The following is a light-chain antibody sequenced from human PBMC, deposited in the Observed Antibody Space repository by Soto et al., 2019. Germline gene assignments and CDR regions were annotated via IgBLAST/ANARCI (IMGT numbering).Light chain of an antibody. CDR3: NSYTSSSTPV. CDR2: DVS. V-gene: IGLV2-14*01. J-gene: IGLJ1*01. Sequence: QSALTQPASVSGSPGQSITISCTGTSSDVGGYNYVSWYQQHPGKAPKLMIYDVSNRPSGVSNRFSGSKSGNTASLTISGLQAEDEADYYCNSYTSSSTPVCGTGTKLTVL. CDR1: SSDVGGYNY.